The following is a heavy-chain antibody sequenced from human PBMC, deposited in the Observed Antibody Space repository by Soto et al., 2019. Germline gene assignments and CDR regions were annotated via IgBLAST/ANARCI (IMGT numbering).Heavy chain of an antibody. CDR1: GFTFSSYW. D-gene: IGHD2-2*01. J-gene: IGHJ6*02. CDR3: ARDAEDIVVVPAANPYYYYYGMDV. V-gene: IGHV3-74*01. CDR2: INSDGSST. Sequence: GGSLRLSCAASGFTFSSYWMHWVRQAPWKGLVWVSRINSDGSSTSYADSVKGRFTISRDNAKNTLYLQMNSLRAEDTAVYHCARDAEDIVVVPAANPYYYYYGMDVWGQGTTVTVSS.